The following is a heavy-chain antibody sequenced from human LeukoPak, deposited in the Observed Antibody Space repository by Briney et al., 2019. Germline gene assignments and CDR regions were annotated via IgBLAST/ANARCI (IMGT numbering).Heavy chain of an antibody. Sequence: SETLSLTCTVSGYSISSGYYWGWIRQPPGKGLEWIGSIYHSGSTYYNPSLKSRVTISVDTSKNQFSLKLSSVTAADTAVYYCARDLPGAPRGFDHWGQGTLVTVSS. CDR1: GYSISSGYY. CDR2: IYHSGST. D-gene: IGHD1-26*01. CDR3: ARDLPGAPRGFDH. J-gene: IGHJ4*02. V-gene: IGHV4-38-2*02.